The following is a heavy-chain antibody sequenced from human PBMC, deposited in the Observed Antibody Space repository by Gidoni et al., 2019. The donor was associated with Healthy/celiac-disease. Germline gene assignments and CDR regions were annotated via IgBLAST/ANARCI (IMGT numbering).Heavy chain of an antibody. CDR3: ASRGGWYRPLDY. V-gene: IGHV4-39*01. Sequence: QLQLQESGPGLVKPSETLSLTCTVSGGSISSSRYYWGWIRQPPGKGLEWIGSIYYSGSTYYNPSLKSRVTISVDTSKNQFSLKLSSVTAADTAVYYCASRGGWYRPLDYWGQGTLVTVSS. CDR2: IYYSGST. CDR1: GGSISSSRYY. D-gene: IGHD6-19*01. J-gene: IGHJ4*02.